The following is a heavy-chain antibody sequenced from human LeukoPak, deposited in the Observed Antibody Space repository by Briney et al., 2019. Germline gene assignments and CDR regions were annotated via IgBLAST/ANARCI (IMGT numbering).Heavy chain of an antibody. D-gene: IGHD3-22*01. CDR1: GFTFGDHA. V-gene: IGHV3-49*03. CDR2: IRSKAYGGTT. Sequence: PGGSLRLSCTASGFTFGDHAMNWFRQAPGKGLEWVGFIRSKAYGGTTEYAASVKGRFTISRDDSKSIAYLQMNSLKTEDTAVYYCTRGGNYDSSGYYYGYFDYWGQGTLVAVSS. CDR3: TRGGNYDSSGYYYGYFDY. J-gene: IGHJ4*02.